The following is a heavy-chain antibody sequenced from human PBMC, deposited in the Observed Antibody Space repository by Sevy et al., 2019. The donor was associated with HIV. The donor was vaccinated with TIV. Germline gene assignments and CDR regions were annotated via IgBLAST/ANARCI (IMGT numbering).Heavy chain of an antibody. Sequence: GGSLRLSCAASGFIFTTYARHWVRQAPAKGLEWVAIVSYDGSNKFYADSVKGRFTISRDNSKNTLYLQMNSLRTEDTAVYYCAKEIGSSGGDLYYYGMDVWGQGTTVTVSS. J-gene: IGHJ6*02. D-gene: IGHD6-19*01. V-gene: IGHV3-30*18. CDR3: AKEIGSSGGDLYYYGMDV. CDR1: GFIFTTYA. CDR2: VSYDGSNK.